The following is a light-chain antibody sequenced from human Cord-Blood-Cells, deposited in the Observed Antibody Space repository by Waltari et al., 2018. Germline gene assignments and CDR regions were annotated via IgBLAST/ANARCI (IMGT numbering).Light chain of an antibody. J-gene: IGKJ4*01. V-gene: IGKV3-11*01. CDR2: DAS. CDR1: QSVSSY. Sequence: EIVLTQSPAPLSFSPGARAPLTCRASQSVSSYLAWYQQKPGQAPRLLIYDASNRATGIPARFSGSGSGTDFTLTISSLEPEDFAVYYCQQRSNWPPLTFGGGTKVEIK. CDR3: QQRSNWPPLT.